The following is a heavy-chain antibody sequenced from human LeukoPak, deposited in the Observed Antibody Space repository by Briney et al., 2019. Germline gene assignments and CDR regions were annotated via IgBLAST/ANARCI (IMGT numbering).Heavy chain of an antibody. Sequence: GGSLRLSCAASGFTFSGYAMSWVRQAPGKGLEWVSAISGSGGSTSYADSVEGRFTISRDNSKNTLYLQMDSLRAEDTAVYYCAIGQNSYQLLCSFDYWGQGTLVTVSS. D-gene: IGHD2-2*01. CDR1: GFTFSGYA. J-gene: IGHJ4*03. CDR2: ISGSGGST. V-gene: IGHV3-23*01. CDR3: AIGQNSYQLLCSFDY.